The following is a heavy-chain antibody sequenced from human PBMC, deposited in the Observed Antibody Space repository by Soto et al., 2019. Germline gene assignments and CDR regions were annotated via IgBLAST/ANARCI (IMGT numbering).Heavy chain of an antibody. J-gene: IGHJ3*02. CDR1: GYTFTSYA. V-gene: IGHV1-3*01. CDR3: ARDRSYNWSTGGAFDI. CDR2: INAGNGNT. D-gene: IGHD1-20*01. Sequence: QVQLVQSGAEVKKPGASVKVSCKASGYTFTSYAMHWVRQAPGQRLEWMGWINAGNGNTKYSQKFQGRVTITRHTSASTAYMELSSLRSEDTAVYYCARDRSYNWSTGGAFDIWGQGTMVTVSS.